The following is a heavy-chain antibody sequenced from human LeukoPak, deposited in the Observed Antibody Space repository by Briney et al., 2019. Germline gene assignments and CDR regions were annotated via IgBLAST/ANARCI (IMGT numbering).Heavy chain of an antibody. Sequence: ASVKVSCKASGYTFTSYYMHGVRRAPGQGLEWMGIINPSGGSTSYAQKFQGRVTMTRDTSTSTVYMELSSLRSEDTAVYYCARVGLVWSGYWFDPWAREPWSPSPQ. V-gene: IGHV1-46*03. D-gene: IGHD3-3*01. CDR1: GYTFTSYY. CDR2: INPSGGST. CDR3: ARVGLVWSGYWFDP. J-gene: IGHJ5*02.